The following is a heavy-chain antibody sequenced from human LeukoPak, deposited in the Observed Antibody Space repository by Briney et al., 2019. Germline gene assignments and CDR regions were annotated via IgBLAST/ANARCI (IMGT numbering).Heavy chain of an antibody. Sequence: GGSLRLSCAASGFPFSTYWMSWVRQAPGKGPEWVANINQDGTEKYYVDSVKGRFTISRDYAKNSLYLQMNSLRAEDTAVYFCAKGSKAVLFTRDHYMDVWGKGTTVTISS. CDR3: AKGSKAVLFTRDHYMDV. J-gene: IGHJ6*03. CDR1: GFPFSTYW. V-gene: IGHV3-7*01. CDR2: INQDGTEK. D-gene: IGHD6-19*01.